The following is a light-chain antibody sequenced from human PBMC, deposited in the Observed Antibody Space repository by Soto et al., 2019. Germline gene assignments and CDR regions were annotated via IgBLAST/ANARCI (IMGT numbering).Light chain of an antibody. CDR3: QQRSNWPSLT. Sequence: EIVLTPSPATLSLSPGERATLSCRASQSVSSYLAWYQQKPGQAPRLLIYDASNRATGIPARFSGSGSGTDFTLTISSLEPEDFAVYYCQQRSNWPSLTFGGGTKGDIK. CDR1: QSVSSY. CDR2: DAS. J-gene: IGKJ4*01. V-gene: IGKV3-11*01.